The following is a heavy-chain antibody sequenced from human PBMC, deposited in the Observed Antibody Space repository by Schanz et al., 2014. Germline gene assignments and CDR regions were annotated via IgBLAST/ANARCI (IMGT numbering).Heavy chain of an antibody. CDR2: VGDTGTTK. CDR3: AREAKWGQWYFDL. V-gene: IGHV3-30*03. D-gene: IGHD1-26*01. Sequence: VQLVESEGGLVQPGGSLRLSCAASGFPFSSHGMHWVRQDPAKGLEWVAVVGDTGTTKFYADSVKGRLTVSRDNSENTVYLEFHSLRSEDTALYYCAREAKWGQWYFDLWGRGSLVTVSS. J-gene: IGHJ2*01. CDR1: GFPFSSHG.